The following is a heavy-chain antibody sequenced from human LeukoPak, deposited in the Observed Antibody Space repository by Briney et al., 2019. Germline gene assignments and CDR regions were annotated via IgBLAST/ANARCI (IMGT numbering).Heavy chain of an antibody. CDR1: GGSLSSSNW. V-gene: IGHV4-4*02. J-gene: IGHJ4*02. Sequence: SETLSLTCAVSGGSLSSSNWWSWVRQPPGKGLEWIGEIYHSGSTNYNPSLKRRATISVDKSKNQFSLKPSSVTAADTAVYYCARQGGGYSYGYVPGDKDFDYWGQGTLVTVSS. D-gene: IGHD5-18*01. CDR2: IYHSGST. CDR3: ARQGGGYSYGYVPGDKDFDY.